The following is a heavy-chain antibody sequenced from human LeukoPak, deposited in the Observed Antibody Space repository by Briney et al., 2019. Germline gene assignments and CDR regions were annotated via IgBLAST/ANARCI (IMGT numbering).Heavy chain of an antibody. D-gene: IGHD3-10*01. CDR3: AREGTMVRGVIDFGGFGY. CDR1: GGTFSSYA. CDR2: IIPIFGTA. V-gene: IGHV1-69*13. J-gene: IGHJ4*02. Sequence: GASVKVSCKASGGTFSSYAISWVRQAPGQGLEWMGGIIPIFGTANYAQKFQGRVTITADESTSTAYMELSSLRSEDTAVYYCAREGTMVRGVIDFGGFGYWGQGTLVTVSS.